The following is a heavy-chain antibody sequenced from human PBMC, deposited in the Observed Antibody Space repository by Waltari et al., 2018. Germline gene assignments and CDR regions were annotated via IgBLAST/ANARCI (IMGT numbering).Heavy chain of an antibody. J-gene: IGHJ4*02. CDR3: ATGPSTFGYFGYFDY. CDR1: GYTFTDSY. D-gene: IGHD5-18*01. Sequence: QVQLVQSGAEVQKPGASVKVSCKASGYTFTDSYIDWVRQAPGQGLEWIGWVKPTSGATNFAQKFQGRVAMTSDTSTTTADMELRNLTSDDTAVYYCATGPSTFGYFGYFDYWGQGALVTVSS. CDR2: VKPTSGAT. V-gene: IGHV1-2*02.